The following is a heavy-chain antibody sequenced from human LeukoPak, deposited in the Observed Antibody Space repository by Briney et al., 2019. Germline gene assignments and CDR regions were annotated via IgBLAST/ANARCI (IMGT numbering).Heavy chain of an antibody. CDR2: ISGSGGST. CDR1: GFTFSSYA. D-gene: IGHD6-13*01. CDR3: AKPSSSWYHFDC. Sequence: GGSLSLSCAASGFTFSSYAMSWVRQAPGKGLEWVSVISGSGGSTYYADSVKGRFTISRDNSKNTLYLQMNSLRAEDTAVYYCAKPSSSWYHFDCWGQGTLVTVSS. V-gene: IGHV3-23*01. J-gene: IGHJ4*02.